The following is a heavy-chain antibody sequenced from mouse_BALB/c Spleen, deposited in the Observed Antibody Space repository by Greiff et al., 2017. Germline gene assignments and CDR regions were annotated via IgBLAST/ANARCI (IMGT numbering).Heavy chain of an antibody. V-gene: IGHV1-67*01. J-gene: IGHJ4*01. CDR2: ISTYYGNT. Sequence: QVQLQQSGPELVRPGVSVKISCKGSGYTFTDYAMHWVKQSHAKSLEWIGVISTYYGNTNYNQKFKGKATMTVDKSSSTAYMELARLTSEDSAIYYCARGRNGYYAMDYWGQGTSVTVSS. CDR3: ARGRNGYYAMDY. CDR1: GYTFTDYA.